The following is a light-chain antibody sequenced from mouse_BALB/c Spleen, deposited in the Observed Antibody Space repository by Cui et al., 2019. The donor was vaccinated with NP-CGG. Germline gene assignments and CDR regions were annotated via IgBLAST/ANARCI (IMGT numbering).Light chain of an antibody. CDR3: ALWYSNHWV. J-gene: IGLJ1*01. CDR2: GTN. V-gene: IGLV1*01. Sequence: GVTQESAFTTSPGETVTLTCRSSTGTVTTNNYANWVQEKPDHLFTGLIGGTNNRVPGVPARFSGSLIGDKAALTITGAQTEDEAIYFCALWYSNHWVFGGGTKLTVL. CDR1: TGTVTTNNY.